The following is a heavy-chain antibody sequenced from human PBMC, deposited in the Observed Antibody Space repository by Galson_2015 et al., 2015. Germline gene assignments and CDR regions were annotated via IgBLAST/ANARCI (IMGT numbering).Heavy chain of an antibody. Sequence: SLRLSCAASGFTFSSSAMSWVRQAPGKGLEWVSGISGTGGSTYYADSVKGRFTISRDNSKNTLYLQMNSLRAEDTAVYYCAKVWIAVAVIPAMDYGGQGPLVTVSS. V-gene: IGHV3-23*01. CDR3: AKVWIAVAVIPAMDY. CDR2: ISGTGGST. J-gene: IGHJ4*02. CDR1: GFTFSSSA. D-gene: IGHD6-19*01.